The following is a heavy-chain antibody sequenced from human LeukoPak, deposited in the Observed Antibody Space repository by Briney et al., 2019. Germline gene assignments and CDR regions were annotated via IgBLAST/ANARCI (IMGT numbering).Heavy chain of an antibody. J-gene: IGHJ4*02. V-gene: IGHV1-18*01. CDR1: GYTFTSYG. D-gene: IGHD3-22*01. Sequence: ASVKVSCKASGYTFTSYGISWVRQAPGQGLEWMGWISAYNGNTNYAQKLQGRVTMTTDTSTSTAYMELRSLRSDDTAAYYCARGGGYYDSSGYYLWDYWGQGTLVTVSS. CDR3: ARGGGYYDSSGYYLWDY. CDR2: ISAYNGNT.